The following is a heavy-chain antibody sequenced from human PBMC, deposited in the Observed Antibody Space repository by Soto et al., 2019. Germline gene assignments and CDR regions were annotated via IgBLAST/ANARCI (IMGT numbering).Heavy chain of an antibody. CDR3: ARLPAVPGSLAWFDP. D-gene: IGHD3-10*01. V-gene: IGHV4-59*08. CDR2: IYHSGTT. CDR1: GASIRTSY. Sequence: QVQLQESGPGLVRPSETLSLTCTVSGASIRTSYWTWIRQPPGKGLEWIAYIYHSGTTRYNPSLHSRATISADTSKNQLPLKLTSVTAADTAVYYCARLPAVPGSLAWFDPWGQGTLVTVSS. J-gene: IGHJ5*02.